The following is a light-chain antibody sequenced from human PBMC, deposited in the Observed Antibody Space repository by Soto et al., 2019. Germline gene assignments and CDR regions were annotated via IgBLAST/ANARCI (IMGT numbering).Light chain of an antibody. CDR3: QQYNNWPRIT. CDR1: PSVTNF. J-gene: IGKJ5*01. CDR2: GAS. V-gene: IGKV3-15*01. Sequence: EIVMTQSPGTLSLSPGERATLSCSASPSVTNFLAWYQQKPGQAPRLLIYGASTRATGIPARFSGSGSGTEFTLTISSLQSEDFAVYYGQQYNNWPRITFGQGTRLEIK.